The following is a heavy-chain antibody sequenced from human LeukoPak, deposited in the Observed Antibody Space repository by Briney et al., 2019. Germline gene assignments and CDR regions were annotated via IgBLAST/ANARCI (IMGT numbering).Heavy chain of an antibody. V-gene: IGHV7-4-1*01. Sequence: ASVKVSCKASGYTFTKYAMNWVRQAPGQGLEWMGWINTNTRNPTYAQGFTGRVVFSLDTSVSTAYLQIGSLKAEDTAVYYCASGGYRWLHWGQGTLVTVSS. CDR3: ASGGYRWLH. CDR1: GYTFTKYA. D-gene: IGHD5-24*01. CDR2: INTNTRNP. J-gene: IGHJ4*02.